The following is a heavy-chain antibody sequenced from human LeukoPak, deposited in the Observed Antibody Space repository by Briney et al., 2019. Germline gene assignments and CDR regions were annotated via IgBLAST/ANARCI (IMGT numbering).Heavy chain of an antibody. CDR3: VRVPDVTARPCDT. Sequence: SETLSLTCAVYGGSFSGYYWTWIRQTPGRGYEWIGESSHTGDITGYNPSLKGRATISVDSSKKQFTLKVTSVTAADTGIYYCVRVPDVTARPCDTWGPGTVVNVSS. D-gene: IGHD1-1*01. CDR1: GGSFSGYY. J-gene: IGHJ5*02. CDR2: SSHTGDIT. V-gene: IGHV4-34*01.